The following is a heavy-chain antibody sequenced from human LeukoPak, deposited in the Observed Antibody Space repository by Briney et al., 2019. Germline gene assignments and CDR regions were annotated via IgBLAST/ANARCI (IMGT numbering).Heavy chain of an antibody. CDR3: ARGGFGTTVVTRLWYFDL. V-gene: IGHV4-34*01. CDR2: INHSGST. Sequence: PSETLSLTSAVYGGSFSGYYWSWIRQPPGKGLEWIGEINHSGSTNYDPSLKSRVTISVDTSKNQFSLKLSSVTAADTAVYYCARGGFGTTVVTRLWYFDLWGRGTLVTVSS. D-gene: IGHD4-23*01. J-gene: IGHJ2*01. CDR1: GGSFSGYY.